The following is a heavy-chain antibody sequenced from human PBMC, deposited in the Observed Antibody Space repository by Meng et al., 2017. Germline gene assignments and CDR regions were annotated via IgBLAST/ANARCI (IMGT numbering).Heavy chain of an antibody. D-gene: IGHD3-10*01. Sequence: QVEVVQSCGEVKKTGASVKVSCKASGYTFTGYCMHWGRKDPGQGLEWMGRINPNSGGTNYAQKFQGRVTMTREKSISTAYMELSRLRVDDTGVHYCASELNTYGLGSYAYWGQGTLVTVSS. CDR3: ASELNTYGLGSYAY. CDR2: INPNSGGT. CDR1: GYTFTGYC. V-gene: IGHV1-2*05. J-gene: IGHJ4*02.